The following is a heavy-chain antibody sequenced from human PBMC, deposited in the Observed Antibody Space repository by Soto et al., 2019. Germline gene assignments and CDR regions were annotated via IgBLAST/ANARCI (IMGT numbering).Heavy chain of an antibody. CDR2: ITGRGNI. CDR3: ARGRTAIATRWFDP. CDR1: GGSLSDSY. Sequence: NPSETLSLTCGVLGGSLSDSYWSWIRQSPRKGLEWIGEITGRGNIYYNPSLKSRVTISGDTSKNQFFLEVRSVTAADTAVYYCARGRTAIATRWFDPWGQGTLVTVSS. V-gene: IGHV4-34*01. J-gene: IGHJ5*02. D-gene: IGHD1-1*01.